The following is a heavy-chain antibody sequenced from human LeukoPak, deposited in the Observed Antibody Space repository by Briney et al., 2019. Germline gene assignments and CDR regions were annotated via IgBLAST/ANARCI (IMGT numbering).Heavy chain of an antibody. V-gene: IGHV3-23*01. CDR1: GFTVSSYA. Sequence: GGSLRLSCAASGFTVSSYAMSWVRQAPGKGLEWVSAISGSGESTYYADSVKGRFTISRDNSKNTLYLQMNTLRDEDTAVYYCAKASSNYFYYFEYWGQGTLVTVSS. CDR2: ISGSGEST. CDR3: AKASSNYFYYFEY. D-gene: IGHD2/OR15-2a*01. J-gene: IGHJ4*02.